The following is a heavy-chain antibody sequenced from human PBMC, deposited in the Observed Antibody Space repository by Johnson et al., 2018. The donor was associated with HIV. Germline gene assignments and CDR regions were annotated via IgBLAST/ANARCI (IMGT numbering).Heavy chain of an antibody. Sequence: QAQLVESGGGVVQPGTSLRLSCAASGFTFSSYGIHWVRQAPGKGLEWVAFIWHDGRDVYYADAVKGRFPVSRDNSKNAVYLQMNSLGAGDTAVYYCAKDQHGPLVPTVMRDDAFDIWGQGTMVTVSS. D-gene: IGHD5-12*01. CDR2: IWHDGRDV. CDR3: AKDQHGPLVPTVMRDDAFDI. J-gene: IGHJ3*02. CDR1: GFTFSSYG. V-gene: IGHV3-33*03.